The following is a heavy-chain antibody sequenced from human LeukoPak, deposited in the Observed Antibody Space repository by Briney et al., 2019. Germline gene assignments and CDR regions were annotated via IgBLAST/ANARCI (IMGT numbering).Heavy chain of an antibody. V-gene: IGHV4-59*01. Sequence: SETLSLTCAVYGGSFSGYYWSWIRQPPGKGLEWIGYIYYSGSTNYNPSLKSRVTISVDTSKNQFSLKLSSVTAADTAVYYCARSYSSSWSNWYFDLWGRGTLVTVSS. CDR2: IYYSGST. D-gene: IGHD6-13*01. CDR1: GGSFSGYY. J-gene: IGHJ2*01. CDR3: ARSYSSSWSNWYFDL.